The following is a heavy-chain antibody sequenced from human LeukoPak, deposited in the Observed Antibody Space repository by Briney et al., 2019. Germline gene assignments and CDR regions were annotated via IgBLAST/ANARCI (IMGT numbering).Heavy chain of an antibody. Sequence: GGSLRLSCAASGFTFSSYAMSWVRQAPGKGLEWVSAISGSGGSTYYADSVKGRFTISRDNSKNTLYLQMNSLRAEDTAVYYCARVSGSGSYRHFDYWGQGTLVTVSS. CDR1: GFTFSSYA. V-gene: IGHV3-23*01. J-gene: IGHJ4*02. D-gene: IGHD1-26*01. CDR3: ARVSGSGSYRHFDY. CDR2: ISGSGGST.